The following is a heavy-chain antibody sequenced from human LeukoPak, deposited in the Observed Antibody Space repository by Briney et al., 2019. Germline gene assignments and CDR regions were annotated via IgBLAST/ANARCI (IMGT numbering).Heavy chain of an antibody. CDR2: IVVGSGNT. CDR1: GFTFTTSA. Sequence: SVKVSCKASGFTFTTSAVQWVRQARGQRLEWIGRIVVGSGNTDHAQKFQGRLTITRDISTSTAYMELSSLTSDDTAVYYCARDLEGYHYGSGNYPQWGQGTLITVSS. CDR3: ARDLEGYHYGSGNYPQ. J-gene: IGHJ4*02. V-gene: IGHV1-58*01. D-gene: IGHD3-10*01.